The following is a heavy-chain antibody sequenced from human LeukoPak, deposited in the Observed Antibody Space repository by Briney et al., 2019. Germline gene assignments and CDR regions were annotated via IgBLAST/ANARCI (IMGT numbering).Heavy chain of an antibody. V-gene: IGHV3-33*01. CDR1: GFTFSSYG. CDR2: IWYDGSNK. J-gene: IGHJ4*02. CDR3: ARTHDYGDYRGGLFDY. Sequence: LPGGSLRLSCAASGFTFSSYGMHWVRQAPGKGLEWVAVIWYDGSNKYYADSVKGRFTISRDNSKNTLYLQMNSLRAEDTAVYYCARTHDYGDYRGGLFDYWGQGTLVTVSS. D-gene: IGHD4-17*01.